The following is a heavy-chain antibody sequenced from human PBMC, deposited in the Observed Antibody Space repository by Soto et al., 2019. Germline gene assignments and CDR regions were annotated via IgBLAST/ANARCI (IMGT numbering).Heavy chain of an antibody. CDR3: ARSYLGGSYFTTRPGLFDY. V-gene: IGHV4-59*08. CDR1: GGSISSYY. J-gene: IGHJ4*02. CDR2: IYYSGST. Sequence: SSETLSLTCTVSGGSISSYYWSWLRQPPGKGLEWIGYIYYSGSTNYNPSLKSRVTISVDTSKNQFSLKLSSVTAADTAVYYCARSYLGGSYFTTRPGLFDYWGQGTLVTVSS. D-gene: IGHD1-26*01.